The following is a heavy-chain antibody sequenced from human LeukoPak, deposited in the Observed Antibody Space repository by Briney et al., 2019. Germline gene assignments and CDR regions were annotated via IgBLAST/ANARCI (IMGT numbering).Heavy chain of an antibody. CDR3: ARGYYYDSSGYYESAFDI. J-gene: IGHJ3*02. D-gene: IGHD3-22*01. Sequence: GRSLRLSCAASGFTFSSYGMHWVRQAPGKGLEWVAVIWYDGSNKYYADSVKGRFTISRDNSKNTLYLQMNSLSAEDTAVYYCARGYYYDSSGYYESAFDIWGQGTMVTVSS. CDR1: GFTFSSYG. CDR2: IWYDGSNK. V-gene: IGHV3-33*01.